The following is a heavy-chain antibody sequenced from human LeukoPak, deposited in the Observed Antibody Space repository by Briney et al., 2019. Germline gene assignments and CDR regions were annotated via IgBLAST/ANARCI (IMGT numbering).Heavy chain of an antibody. J-gene: IGHJ5*02. Sequence: GRSLRLSCAASGFTFSSYGMHWVRQAPGKGLEWVAVISYDGSNKYYADSVKGRFTISRDNSKNTLYLQMNSLRAEDTAVYYCAKEHDYGDYVAWFDPWGQGTLVTVSS. CDR1: GFTFSSYG. V-gene: IGHV3-30*18. D-gene: IGHD4-17*01. CDR3: AKEHDYGDYVAWFDP. CDR2: ISYDGSNK.